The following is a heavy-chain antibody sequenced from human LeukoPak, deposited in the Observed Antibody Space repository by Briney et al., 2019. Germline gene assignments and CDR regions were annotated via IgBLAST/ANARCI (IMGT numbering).Heavy chain of an antibody. J-gene: IGHJ5*02. CDR2: ISADSGNT. D-gene: IGHD2-2*01. V-gene: IGHV1-18*01. CDR3: ATVGVVVPAAWFDP. CDR1: GYNFGIFG. Sequence: GAAVKVSCKASGYNFGIFGMSWVRQAPGQGLEWMGWISADSGNTNYAQKLQGRVTMTTDTSTSTAYLELASLRSDDTAVYYCATVGVVVPAAWFDPWGQGTLVTVSS.